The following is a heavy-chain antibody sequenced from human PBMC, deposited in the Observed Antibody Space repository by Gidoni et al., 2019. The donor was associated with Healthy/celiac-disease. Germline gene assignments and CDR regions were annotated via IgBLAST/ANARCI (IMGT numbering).Heavy chain of an antibody. V-gene: IGHV3-21*01. CDR3: ARKQRGDIAVAGHWYFDL. D-gene: IGHD6-19*01. CDR2: ISSLSTYI. Sequence: EVQLVESGGGLVKPGGSLRLSCAASGFNFSTYRRNWVRQAPGKGMEWVASISSLSTYIYYADSVKGRFTISRENAKNSLYLQMNSLRAEDTAVYYCARKQRGDIAVAGHWYFDLWGRGTLVTVSS. CDR1: GFNFSTYR. J-gene: IGHJ2*01.